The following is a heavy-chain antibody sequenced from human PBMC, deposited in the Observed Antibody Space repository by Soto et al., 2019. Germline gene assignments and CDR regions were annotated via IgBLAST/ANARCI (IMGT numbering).Heavy chain of an antibody. D-gene: IGHD6-13*01. CDR3: TTGYSSSDSLYHYFYGLDV. J-gene: IGHJ6*02. Sequence: PGWSLRLSCAASGFNFTNAWMSWVRQAPGKGLEWGGRIKSKTDGGATVYVAPVKGRFTISRDDSKNTLSLQMNSLTTEDTAVYYCTTGYSSSDSLYHYFYGLDVWGQGTTVTVSS. V-gene: IGHV3-15*01. CDR1: GFNFTNAW. CDR2: IKSKTDGGAT.